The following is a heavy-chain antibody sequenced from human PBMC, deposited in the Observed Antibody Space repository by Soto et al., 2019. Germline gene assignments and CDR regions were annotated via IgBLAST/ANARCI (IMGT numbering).Heavy chain of an antibody. CDR1: GFTVSSNY. D-gene: IGHD3-3*01. Sequence: PGGSLRLSCAASGFTVSSNYMSWVRQAPGKGLEWVSVIYSGGSTYYADSVKGRFTISRHNSKNTLYLQMNSLRAEDTAVYYCARAIYDFWSGYWSYFDYWGQGTLVTVSS. V-gene: IGHV3-53*04. CDR3: ARAIYDFWSGYWSYFDY. J-gene: IGHJ4*02. CDR2: IYSGGST.